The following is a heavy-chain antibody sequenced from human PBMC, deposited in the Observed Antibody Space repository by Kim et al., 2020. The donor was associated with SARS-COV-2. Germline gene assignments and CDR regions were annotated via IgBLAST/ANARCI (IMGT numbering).Heavy chain of an antibody. J-gene: IGHJ4*02. CDR2: T. V-gene: IGHV3-74*01. Sequence: TSYADSVKGRFTISRDNAKNTLYLQMNSLRAEDTAVYYCARGTGGGFDYWGQGTLVTVSS. D-gene: IGHD2-8*02. CDR3: ARGTGGGFDY.